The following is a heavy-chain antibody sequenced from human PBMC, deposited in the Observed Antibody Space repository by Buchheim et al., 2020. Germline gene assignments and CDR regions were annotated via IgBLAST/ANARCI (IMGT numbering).Heavy chain of an antibody. CDR1: AGSFSGYY. CDR3: ARGRRRSSYFDP. CDR2: INYTGNT. J-gene: IGHJ5*02. V-gene: IGHV4-34*01. D-gene: IGHD6-13*01. Sequence: QVQLQQWGAGLLKPSETLSLTCAVYAGSFSGYYWSWIRQSPGEGLEWIGEINYTGNTNYNPSLNSRVTISMDTSKNPFSLKLSSVTAADTAIYYCARGRRRSSYFDPWGQGTL.